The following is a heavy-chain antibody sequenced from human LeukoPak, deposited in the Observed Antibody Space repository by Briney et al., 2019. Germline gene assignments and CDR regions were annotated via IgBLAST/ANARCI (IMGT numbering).Heavy chain of an antibody. V-gene: IGHV3-33*08. CDR2: IWYDGSNK. D-gene: IGHD3-3*01. CDR1: GFTFSSYG. J-gene: IGHJ6*02. Sequence: PGGSLRLSCAASGFTFSSYGMHWVRQAPGKGLEWVAVIWYDGSNKYYADSVKGRFTISRDNSKNTLYLQMNSLRAEDTAVYYCARENTIFGVIYGMDVWGQGTTVTVSS. CDR3: ARENTIFGVIYGMDV.